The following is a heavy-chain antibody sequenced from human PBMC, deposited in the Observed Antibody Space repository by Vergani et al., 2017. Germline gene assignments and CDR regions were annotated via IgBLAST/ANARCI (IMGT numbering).Heavy chain of an antibody. CDR3: AKDFDYCLYYYYYGMDF. J-gene: IGHJ6*02. CDR2: ISGDGGST. D-gene: IGHD3-9*01. V-gene: IGHV3-43*02. CDR1: GFTFDDYA. Sequence: EVQLVESGGGVVQPGGSLRLSCAASGFTFDDYAMHWVRQAPGKGLEWVSLISGDGGSTYYADSVKGRFTISRDNSKNSLYLQMNSLRTEDTALYYCAKDFDYCLYYYYYGMDFWGQGTTVTVSS.